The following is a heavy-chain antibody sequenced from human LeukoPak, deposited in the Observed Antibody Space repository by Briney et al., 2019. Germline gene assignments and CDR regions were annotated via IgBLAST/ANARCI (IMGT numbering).Heavy chain of an antibody. CDR2: ITNGGTA. J-gene: IGHJ4*02. CDR3: AKGYFGSGSYYNPYFDY. Sequence: GGSLRLSCVASGFTFKSYAMNWVRQAPGKGLEWVSGITNGGTAHYGDSVKGRFTISRDNSKSSLYLQMNTLSAEDTAVYYCAKGYFGSGSYYNPYFDYWGLGTLVTVSS. V-gene: IGHV3-23*01. D-gene: IGHD3-10*01. CDR1: GFTFKSYA.